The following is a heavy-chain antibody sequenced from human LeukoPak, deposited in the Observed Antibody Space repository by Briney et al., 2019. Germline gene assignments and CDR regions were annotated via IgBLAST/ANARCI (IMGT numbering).Heavy chain of an antibody. Sequence: GGSLRLSCEASGFTFSAYAMTWVRQAPGKGLEWVAVISYDGSNKYYADSVKGRFTISRDNSKNTLYLQMNSLRAEDTAVYYCARDLGTAMVLYYFDYWGQGTLVTVSA. J-gene: IGHJ4*02. CDR2: ISYDGSNK. D-gene: IGHD5-18*01. V-gene: IGHV3-30-3*01. CDR1: GFTFSAYA. CDR3: ARDLGTAMVLYYFDY.